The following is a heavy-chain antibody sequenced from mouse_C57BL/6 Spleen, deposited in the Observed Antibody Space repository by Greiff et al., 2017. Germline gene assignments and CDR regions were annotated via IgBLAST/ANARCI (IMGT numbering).Heavy chain of an antibody. D-gene: IGHD2-4*01. CDR2: IDPANGNT. CDR1: GFNIKNTY. J-gene: IGHJ2*01. CDR3: ANSIYYDYDGGFDY. Sequence: VQLQQSVAELVRPGASVKLSCTASGFNIKNTYMHWVKQRPEQGLEWIGRIDPANGNTKYAPKFQGKATITADTSSNTAYLQLSSLTSEDTAIXYCANSIYYDYDGGFDYWGQGTTLTVSS. V-gene: IGHV14-3*01.